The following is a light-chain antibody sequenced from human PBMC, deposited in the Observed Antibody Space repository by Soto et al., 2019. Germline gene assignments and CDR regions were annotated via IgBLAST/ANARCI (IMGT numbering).Light chain of an antibody. CDR3: SSHTPNITL. Sequence: QLVLTQPASVSGSPGQSITISCTGTSGDVDSHYVAWYQQHPNKAPKVLIYEGNNRPSGVSDRFSGSKSGNTASLTISGLQAEDEADYYCSSHTPNITLFGGGTKLTVL. J-gene: IGLJ2*01. CDR1: SGDVDSHY. CDR2: EGN. V-gene: IGLV2-14*03.